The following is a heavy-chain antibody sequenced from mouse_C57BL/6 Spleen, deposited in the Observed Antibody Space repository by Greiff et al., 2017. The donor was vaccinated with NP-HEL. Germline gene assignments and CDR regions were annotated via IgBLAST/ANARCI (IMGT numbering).Heavy chain of an antibody. J-gene: IGHJ4*01. CDR1: GYTFTDYE. V-gene: IGHV1-15*01. D-gene: IGHD2-4*01. CDR2: IDPETGGT. CDR3: TRRGAWYDYRYAMDY. Sequence: QVQLQQSGAELVRPGASVTLSCKASGYTFTDYEMHWVKQTPVHGLEWIGAIDPETGGTAYNQKFKGKAILTADKSSSTAYMELRSLTSEDSAVYYCTRRGAWYDYRYAMDYWGQGTSVTVSS.